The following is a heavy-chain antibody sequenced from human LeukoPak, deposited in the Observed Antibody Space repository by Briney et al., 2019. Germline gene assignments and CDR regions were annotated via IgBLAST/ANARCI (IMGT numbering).Heavy chain of an antibody. J-gene: IGHJ6*03. CDR1: GGSISSSSYY. Sequence: PSETLSLTCTVSGGSISSSSYYWRWIRQPPGKGLEWIGSIYYSGSTYYNPSLKSRITISVDTSKNQFSLKLSSVAAADTAVYYCARELFLVATISDHDPRPGVNLDYYYMDVWGKGTTVTVSS. CDR2: IYYSGST. CDR3: ARELFLVATISDHDPRPGVNLDYYYMDV. V-gene: IGHV4-39*07. D-gene: IGHD5-12*01.